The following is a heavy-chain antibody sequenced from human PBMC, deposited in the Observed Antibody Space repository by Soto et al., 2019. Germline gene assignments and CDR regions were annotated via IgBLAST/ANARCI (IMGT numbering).Heavy chain of an antibody. J-gene: IGHJ6*02. V-gene: IGHV3-30-3*01. CDR2: ISYDGSNK. D-gene: IGHD5-18*01. Sequence: GGSLSLSCAASGFTFSSYAMHWVRQAPGKGLEWVAVISYDGSNKYYADSVKGRFTISRDNSKNTLYLQMNSLRAEDTAVYYCAGTYSYGKRTGYYYYGMDVWGQGTTVTVSS. CDR1: GFTFSSYA. CDR3: AGTYSYGKRTGYYYYGMDV.